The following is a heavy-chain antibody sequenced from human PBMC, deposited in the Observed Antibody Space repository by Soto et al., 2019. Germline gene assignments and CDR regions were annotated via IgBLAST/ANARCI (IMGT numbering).Heavy chain of an antibody. V-gene: IGHV2-5*02. Sequence: QITLKESGPTLVKPTQTLTLTCTFSGFSLRTSGVGVGWIRQPPGKTLEWLALIYWDNDKRYSPSLRCRLTITRDTPANHGVLTKTNIDPVHTAKYHCAQSRCGGDCLRSHPSHSYYGVDVWGQGSTVTVSS. J-gene: IGHJ6*02. D-gene: IGHD2-21*02. CDR3: AQSRCGGDCLRSHPSHSYYGVDV. CDR1: GFSLRTSGVG. CDR2: IYWDNDK.